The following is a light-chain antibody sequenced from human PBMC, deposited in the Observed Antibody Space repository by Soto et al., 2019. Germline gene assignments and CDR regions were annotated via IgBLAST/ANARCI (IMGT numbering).Light chain of an antibody. V-gene: IGLV2-23*01. CDR2: EGS. Sequence: QSVLTQPASVSGSPGQSITISCTGTSSDVGSYNLVSWYQQHPGKAPKLMTYEGSKRPSGVSNRFSGSKSGNTASLTISGLQAEDEADYYCCSYAGSRVFGGGTQLTVL. J-gene: IGLJ3*02. CDR3: CSYAGSRV. CDR1: SSDVGSYNL.